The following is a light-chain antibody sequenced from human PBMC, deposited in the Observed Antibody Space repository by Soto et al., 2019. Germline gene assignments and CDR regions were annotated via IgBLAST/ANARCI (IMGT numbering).Light chain of an antibody. CDR1: SSNIGAGYD. Sequence: QAVVTQPPSVSGAPGQRVTISCTGISSNIGAGYDVHWYQQLPGTAPKLLIYVNSNRPSGVPDRFSGSKSGTSASLAITGLQAEDEADYYCQSYDSSLSGGVFGGGTKLTVL. J-gene: IGLJ3*02. CDR2: VNS. CDR3: QSYDSSLSGGV. V-gene: IGLV1-40*01.